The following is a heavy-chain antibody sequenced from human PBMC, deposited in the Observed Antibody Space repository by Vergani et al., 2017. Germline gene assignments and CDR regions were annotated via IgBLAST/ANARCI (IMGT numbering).Heavy chain of an antibody. CDR3: ARSSSSWYYFDY. CDR2: IYSGGST. V-gene: IGHV3-66*01. CDR1: GFTVSSNY. Sequence: EVQLVESGGGLVQPGGSLRLSCAASGFTVSSNYMSWVRQAPGKGLEWVSVIYSGGSTYYADSVKGRFTISRDNSKNTLYLQMNSLRAEDTAVYYCARSSSSWYYFDYWGQGTLVTVSS. J-gene: IGHJ4*02. D-gene: IGHD6-13*01.